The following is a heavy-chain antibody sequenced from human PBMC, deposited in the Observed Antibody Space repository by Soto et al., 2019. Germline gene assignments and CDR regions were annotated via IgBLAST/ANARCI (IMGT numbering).Heavy chain of an antibody. V-gene: IGHV3-7*01. Sequence: EVQLVESGGGLVQPGGSLRLSCAASGFTFSSYWMSWVRQAPGKGLERVANIKQDGSEKYYVDSVKGRFTISRDNAKNSLYLQMNSLRAEETAVYYCARAGRITIFSTGYPLNAFDIWGQGTMVTVSS. D-gene: IGHD3-9*01. CDR3: ARAGRITIFSTGYPLNAFDI. CDR1: GFTFSSYW. J-gene: IGHJ3*02. CDR2: IKQDGSEK.